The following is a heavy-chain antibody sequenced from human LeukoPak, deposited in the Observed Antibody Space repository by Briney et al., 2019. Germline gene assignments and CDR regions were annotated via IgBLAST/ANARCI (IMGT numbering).Heavy chain of an antibody. CDR3: TRANYEVLRYFDTNWFDP. J-gene: IGHJ5*02. CDR1: GFTFDDYA. Sequence: PGRSLRLSCAASGFTFDDYAMHWVRQAPGKGLEWVSGISWNSGSIGYADSVKGRFTISRDNAKNSLYLQMNSLKTEDTAVYYCTRANYEVLRYFDTNWFDPWGQGTLVTVSS. CDR2: ISWNSGSI. D-gene: IGHD3-9*01. V-gene: IGHV3-9*01.